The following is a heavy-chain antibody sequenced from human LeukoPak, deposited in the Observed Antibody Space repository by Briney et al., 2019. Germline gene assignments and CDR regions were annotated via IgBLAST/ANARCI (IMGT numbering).Heavy chain of an antibody. Sequence: SVKVSCKASGGTFSSYAISWVRQAPGQGLEWMGRIIPIFGTANYAQKFQGRVTITTDESTSTAYMELSSLRSEDTAVYYCASGGSGSYHNEPIDYWGQGTLVTVSS. V-gene: IGHV1-69*05. J-gene: IGHJ4*02. CDR3: ASGGSGSYHNEPIDY. CDR1: GGTFSSYA. CDR2: IIPIFGTA. D-gene: IGHD3-10*01.